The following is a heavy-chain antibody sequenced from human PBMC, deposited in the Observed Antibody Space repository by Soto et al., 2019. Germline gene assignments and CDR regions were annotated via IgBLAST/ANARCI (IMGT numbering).Heavy chain of an antibody. J-gene: IGHJ4*02. CDR1: GFIFDTYA. CDR2: ISGSGGTT. V-gene: IGHV3-23*01. CDR3: AKGRGRFKSGVQKTFDY. D-gene: IGHD2-8*01. Sequence: PXGSLRLSCVAAGFIFDTYAMSWVRQAPGKGLDWVSAISGSGGTTYYADSVKGRLTISRDNSKNILYLQLNSLRVEDTAVYYCAKGRGRFKSGVQKTFDYSGQGTLVTVSS.